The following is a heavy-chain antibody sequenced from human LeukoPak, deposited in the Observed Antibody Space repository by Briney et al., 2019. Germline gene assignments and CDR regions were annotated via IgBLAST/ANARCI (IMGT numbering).Heavy chain of an antibody. D-gene: IGHD6-19*01. V-gene: IGHV3-23*01. J-gene: IGHJ4*02. CDR3: AKVEVGSSGWYIGHY. Sequence: GGSLRLSCAASGFTFSSYAMSWVRQALGKGLEWVSAISGSGGSTYYADSVKGRFTISRDNSKNTLYLQMNSLRAEDTAVYYCAKVEVGSSGWYIGHYWGQGTLVTVSS. CDR1: GFTFSSYA. CDR2: ISGSGGST.